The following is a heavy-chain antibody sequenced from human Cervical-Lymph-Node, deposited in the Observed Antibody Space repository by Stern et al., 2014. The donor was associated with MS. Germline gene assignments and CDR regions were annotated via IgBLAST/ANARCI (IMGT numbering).Heavy chain of an antibody. D-gene: IGHD1/OR15-1a*01. CDR1: GGSITSGAYN. CDR3: AREGITATTGLDY. J-gene: IGHJ4*02. V-gene: IGHV4-31*03. Sequence: QLQLQESGPGLVKPSPTLSLTCSVSGGSITSGAYNWSWIRPHPGQGLVWIGYIFYSGTTYYNPSLKSRLSMSVDTSKNQFSLKLTSVTDADTAVYFCAREGITATTGLDYWGQGTLVTVSS. CDR2: IFYSGTT.